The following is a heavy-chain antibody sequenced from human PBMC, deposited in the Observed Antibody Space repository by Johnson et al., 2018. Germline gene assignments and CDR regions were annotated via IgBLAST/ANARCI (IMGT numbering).Heavy chain of an antibody. CDR2: ISYSGST. Sequence: QVQLQESGPGLVKPSETLSLTCTVSGGSISSYYWNWIRQPPGKGLEWIGYISYSGSTNDNPSLKSRVNISLDTSKNQFSLKLSSVTAADTAVYYCAGDSAGATTDPHEAFDIWGQGTMVTVSS. J-gene: IGHJ3*02. CDR1: GGSISSYY. CDR3: AGDSAGATTDPHEAFDI. D-gene: IGHD1-26*01. V-gene: IGHV4-59*01.